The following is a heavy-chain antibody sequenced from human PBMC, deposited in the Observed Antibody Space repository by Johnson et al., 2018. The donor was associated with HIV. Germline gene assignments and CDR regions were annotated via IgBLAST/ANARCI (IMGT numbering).Heavy chain of an antibody. D-gene: IGHD6-19*01. V-gene: IGHV3-30*04. J-gene: IGHJ3*02. Sequence: QVQLVESGGGVVQPGRSLRLSCAASGFTFSTYAMHWVRQAPGKGLEWVTVISYDGSNKYYADSVKGRFTISRDNSKNTLYLQMNSLRVEDTAVDYCARAGGNWLADFDIWGQGTMVTVSS. CDR2: ISYDGSNK. CDR3: ARAGGNWLADFDI. CDR1: GFTFSTYA.